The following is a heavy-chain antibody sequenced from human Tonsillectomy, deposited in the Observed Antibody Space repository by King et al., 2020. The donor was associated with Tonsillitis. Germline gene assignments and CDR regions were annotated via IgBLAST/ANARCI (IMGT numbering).Heavy chain of an antibody. D-gene: IGHD2-2*01. V-gene: IGHV3-11*05. CDR3: ARIHCTSTSCLDYYDMDV. Sequence: VQLVESGGGLVKPGGALRLSCAVSGLTFSDYYMSWIRQAPGKGLEWLSYISSSSSYTDYADSVKGRFTISRDNAKNSLYLQLNSLRAEDAGVYYCARIHCTSTSCLDYYDMDVWGKGTTVTVSS. CDR2: ISSSSSYT. J-gene: IGHJ6*03. CDR1: GLTFSDYY.